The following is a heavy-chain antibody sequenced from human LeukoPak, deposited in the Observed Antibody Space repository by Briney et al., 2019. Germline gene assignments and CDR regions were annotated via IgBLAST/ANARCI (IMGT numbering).Heavy chain of an antibody. V-gene: IGHV1-69*05. D-gene: IGHD3-3*01. CDR2: IIPIFGTA. Sequence: ASVKVSCMASGGTFSSYAISWVRQAPGQGLEWMGGIIPIFGTANYAQKFQGRVTITTDESTSTAYMELSSLRSEDTAVYYCAGAIFGVVIPTDDAFDIWGQGTMVTVSS. CDR1: GGTFSSYA. J-gene: IGHJ3*02. CDR3: AGAIFGVVIPTDDAFDI.